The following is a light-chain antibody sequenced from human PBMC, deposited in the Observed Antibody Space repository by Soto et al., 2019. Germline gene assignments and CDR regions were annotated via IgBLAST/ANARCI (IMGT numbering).Light chain of an antibody. CDR3: LQHSTYPRT. Sequence: DIQMTQSPSSLSASVGDRVTLTCRASQGIRNALAWYQQKSGKAPRRLIYSASSLQSGVPSRFSGSGSGTEFTLTISSLQPEDFATYYCLQHSTYPRTFGQGTKVEI. J-gene: IGKJ1*01. V-gene: IGKV1-17*01. CDR1: QGIRNA. CDR2: SAS.